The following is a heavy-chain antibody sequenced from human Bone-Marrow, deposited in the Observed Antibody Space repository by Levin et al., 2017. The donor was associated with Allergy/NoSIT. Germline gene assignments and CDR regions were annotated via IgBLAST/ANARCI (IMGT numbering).Heavy chain of an antibody. CDR1: GFTLSSTG. V-gene: IGHV3-33*01. D-gene: IGHD3-10*01. Sequence: GGSLRLSCTASGFTLSSTGMHWVRQAPGKGLEWLTVIWSNGINKYYADSVRGRFTTSRDDSKNTLFLQMSSLRVDDTAVYYCVRERGPFDGFDIWGQGTIVTVSS. CDR3: VRERGPFDGFDI. CDR2: IWSNGINK. J-gene: IGHJ3*02.